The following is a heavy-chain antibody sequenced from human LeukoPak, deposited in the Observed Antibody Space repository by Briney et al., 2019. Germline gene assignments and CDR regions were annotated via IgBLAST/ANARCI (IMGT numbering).Heavy chain of an antibody. CDR2: ISGSGGST. CDR1: GVTLSSYA. CDR3: AKLMRSYNWNDFDY. Sequence: GGSLRLSCAASGVTLSSYAMSWVRQAPGKGLEWVAAISGSGGSTYYADSVKGRFTISRDNSKNTLYLQMNSLRAEDTAAYYCAKLMRSYNWNDFDYWGQGTLVTVSS. J-gene: IGHJ4*02. V-gene: IGHV3-23*01. D-gene: IGHD1-1*01.